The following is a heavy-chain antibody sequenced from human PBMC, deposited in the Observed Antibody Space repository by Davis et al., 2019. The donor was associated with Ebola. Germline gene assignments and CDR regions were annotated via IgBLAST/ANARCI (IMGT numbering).Heavy chain of an antibody. J-gene: IGHJ4*02. CDR1: GSSISSGYY. CDR2: IYHSGST. V-gene: IGHV4-38-2*02. D-gene: IGHD3-22*01. CDR3: AREYDSSGYYAGYFDY. Sequence: PSETLSLTCTVSGSSISSGYYWGWIRQPPGKGLEWIGSIYHSGSTYYNPSLKSRVTISVDTSKNQFSLKLSSVTAADTAVYYCAREYDSSGYYAGYFDYWGQGTLVTVSS.